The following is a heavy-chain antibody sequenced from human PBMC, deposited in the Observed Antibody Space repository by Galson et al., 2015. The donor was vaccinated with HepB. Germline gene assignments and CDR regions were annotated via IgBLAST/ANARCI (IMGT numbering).Heavy chain of an antibody. CDR1: GFSXXTDGXC. J-gene: IGHJ4*02. CDR2: IYGNDDK. Sequence: PALVKPTXXLTLTXXXSGFSXXTDGXCVGWIRQSPGKALEWLALIYGNDDKRYSPSLKTRLTITXXTSKNQVLLTMTTMDPVDTATDFCAHGLGLVGPKFDSWGXGTL. CDR3: AHGLGLVGPKFDS. D-gene: IGHD2-8*02. V-gene: IGHV2-5*01.